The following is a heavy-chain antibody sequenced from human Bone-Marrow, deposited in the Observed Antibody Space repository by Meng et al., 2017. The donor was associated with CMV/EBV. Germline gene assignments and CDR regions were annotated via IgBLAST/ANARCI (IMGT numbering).Heavy chain of an antibody. CDR1: GYTFTSYD. CDR3: ARRGVFCSSTSCYTSGNWFDP. CDR2: MNPNSGNT. D-gene: IGHD2-2*02. V-gene: IGHV1-8*03. Sequence: ASVKVSCMASGYTFTSYDINWVRQATGQGLEWMGWMNPNSGNTGYAQKFQGRVTITRNTSISTAYMELSSLRSEDTAVYYCARRGVFCSSTSCYTSGNWFDPWGQGTLVTVSS. J-gene: IGHJ5*02.